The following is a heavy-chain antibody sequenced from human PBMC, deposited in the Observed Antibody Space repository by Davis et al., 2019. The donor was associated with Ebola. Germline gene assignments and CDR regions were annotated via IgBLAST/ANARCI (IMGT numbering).Heavy chain of an antibody. CDR2: LSGSGVST. V-gene: IGHV3-23*01. Sequence: PGGSLRLSCAASGFTFSSSAMSWVRQAPGKGLEWVSSLSGSGVSTYYADSVKGRFTISRDNSKNTLYLQMNSLRAEDTAVYYCAKNHIVVVASPIDFWGQGALVTVSS. CDR3: AKNHIVVVASPIDF. J-gene: IGHJ4*02. CDR1: GFTFSSSA. D-gene: IGHD2-21*01.